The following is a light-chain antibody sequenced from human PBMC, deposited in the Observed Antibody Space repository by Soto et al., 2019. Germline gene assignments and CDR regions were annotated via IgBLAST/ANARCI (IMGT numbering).Light chain of an antibody. CDR3: QQCYSSPRT. CDR2: AAS. V-gene: IGKV1-39*01. Sequence: DIQMTQPPSTLSASVGDRVTITCRVSQSISTYLNWYQQKLGRAPTLLIYAASSLQSGVPSRFSGGGSGTDFTLTISSLQPEDFAMYFCQQCYSSPRTFGQGTKVDIK. CDR1: QSISTY. J-gene: IGKJ1*01.